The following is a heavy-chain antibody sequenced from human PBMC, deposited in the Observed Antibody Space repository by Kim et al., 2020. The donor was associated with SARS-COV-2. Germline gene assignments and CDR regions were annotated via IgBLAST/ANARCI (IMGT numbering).Heavy chain of an antibody. V-gene: IGHV4-34*01. D-gene: IGHD6-25*01. CDR1: GGSFSGYY. CDR3: ARDPSGAQRLGGFDY. J-gene: IGHJ4*02. CDR2: INHSGST. Sequence: SETLSLTCAVYGGSFSGYYWSWIRQPPGKGLEWIGEINHSGSTNYNPSLKSRVTISVDTSKNQFSLKLSSVTAADTAVYYCARDPSGAQRLGGFDYWGQGTLVTVSS.